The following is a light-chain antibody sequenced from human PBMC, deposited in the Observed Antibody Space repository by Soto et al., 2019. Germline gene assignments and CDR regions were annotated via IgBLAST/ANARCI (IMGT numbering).Light chain of an antibody. CDR3: HQYYKWTLT. CDR1: QGISSY. V-gene: IGKV1-9*01. Sequence: IQLTQSPSSLSASVGDRVTITCRASQGISSYLGWYQQKPGKAPNLLIYDASTLHSGVPSRFSGGGAGTDFTLTISSLLSEDVSVDYCHQYYKWTLTFCGGTQVDIK. J-gene: IGKJ4*01. CDR2: DAS.